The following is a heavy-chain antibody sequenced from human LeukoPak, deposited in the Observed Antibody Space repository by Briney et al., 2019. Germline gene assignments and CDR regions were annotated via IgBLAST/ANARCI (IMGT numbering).Heavy chain of an antibody. Sequence: ASVKVSCKASGYTFTSYDINWVRQATGQGLEWMGWMNPNSGNTGYAQKFQGRVTITRNTSISTAYMELSSLRSDDTAVYYCARDGGWDNWFDPWGQGTLVTVSS. V-gene: IGHV1-8*03. D-gene: IGHD6-19*01. J-gene: IGHJ5*02. CDR1: GYTFTSYD. CDR2: MNPNSGNT. CDR3: ARDGGWDNWFDP.